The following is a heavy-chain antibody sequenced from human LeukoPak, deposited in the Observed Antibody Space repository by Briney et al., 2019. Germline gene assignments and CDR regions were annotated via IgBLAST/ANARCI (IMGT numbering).Heavy chain of an antibody. Sequence: SETLSLTCTVSGGSISSGGYYWSWIRQHPGKGLEWIGYIYYSGSTYYNPSLKSRVTISVDTSKNQFSLKLSSVTAADTAVYYCARHQNYDILTGYYHPYFDYWGQGTLVTVSS. J-gene: IGHJ4*02. D-gene: IGHD3-9*01. CDR2: IYYSGST. V-gene: IGHV4-39*01. CDR1: GGSISSGGYY. CDR3: ARHQNYDILTGYYHPYFDY.